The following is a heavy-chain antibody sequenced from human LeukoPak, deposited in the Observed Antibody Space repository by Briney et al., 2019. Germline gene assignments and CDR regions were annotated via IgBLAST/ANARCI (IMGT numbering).Heavy chain of an antibody. Sequence: GGSLRLSCAASGFTFSSYSMNWVRQAPGKGLEWVSSISSSSYIYYADSVKGRFTISRDNAKNSLYLQMNSLRAEDTAVYYCARGRGVSYTLDYWGQGTLVTVSS. V-gene: IGHV3-21*01. CDR2: ISSSSYI. D-gene: IGHD3-16*01. J-gene: IGHJ4*02. CDR3: ARGRGVSYTLDY. CDR1: GFTFSSYS.